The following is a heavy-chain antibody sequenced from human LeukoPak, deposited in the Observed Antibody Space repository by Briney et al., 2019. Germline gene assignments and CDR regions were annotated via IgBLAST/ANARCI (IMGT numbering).Heavy chain of an antibody. CDR2: INHSGYT. CDR1: GVSFDDYY. V-gene: IGHV4-34*01. D-gene: IGHD2-21*02. CDR3: TRMTAGHDY. J-gene: IGHJ4*02. Sequence: SETLSLTCAVSGVSFDDYYWSWVRQTPGKGLEWIGEINHSGYTNDSPSLKSRVTLSIDTSRKQFSLNLRSVTVADTGIYYCTRMTAGHDYWGQGTLVTLSS.